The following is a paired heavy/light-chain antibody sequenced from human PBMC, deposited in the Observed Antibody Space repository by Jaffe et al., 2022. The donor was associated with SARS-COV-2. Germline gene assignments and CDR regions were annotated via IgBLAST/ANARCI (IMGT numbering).Heavy chain of an antibody. D-gene: IGHD3-10*01. V-gene: IGHV3-9*01. J-gene: IGHJ4*02. Sequence: EVQLVESGGGLVQPGRSLRLSCAAYGFTFGDYAMHWVRESPGKGLEWVSGIGWNGNSIDYADSVKGRFTISRDNTKNSLFLQMNSLRAEDTALYYCAKAGYYGSGTHPYYYDSWGQGTLVTVSS. CDR2: IGWNGNSI. CDR1: GFTFGDYA. CDR3: AKAGYYGSGTHPYYYDS.
Light chain of an antibody. CDR2: GAS. V-gene: IGKV3-20*01. J-gene: IGKJ1*01. Sequence: EIVLTQSPGTLSLSPGERATLSCRASQTVRSSFLAWYQQKPGQAPRLVINGASSRAIGVPDRFSGSGSGTDFTLIISRLEPEDFAVYYCQQYGSSPGTFGQGTKVEIK. CDR1: QTVRSSF. CDR3: QQYGSSPGT.